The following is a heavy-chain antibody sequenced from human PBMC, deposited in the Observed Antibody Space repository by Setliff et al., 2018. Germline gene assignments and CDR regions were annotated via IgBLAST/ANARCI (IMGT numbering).Heavy chain of an antibody. CDR3: ASLSGGELWSHYGMDV. D-gene: IGHD5-18*01. J-gene: IGHJ6*02. Sequence: SVKVSCKASGYTFTSYGISWVRQAPGQGLEWMGWIIPILGIANYAQKFQGRVTITADESTSTAYMELSSLRSEDTAVYYCASLSGGELWSHYGMDVWGQGTTVTVSS. CDR2: IIPILGIA. CDR1: GYTFTSYG. V-gene: IGHV1-69*10.